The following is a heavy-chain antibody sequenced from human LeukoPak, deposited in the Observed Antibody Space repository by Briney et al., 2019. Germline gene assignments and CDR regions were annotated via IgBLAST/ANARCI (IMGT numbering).Heavy chain of an antibody. J-gene: IGHJ6*03. CDR2: INWNGGST. D-gene: IGHD4-23*01. Sequence: GGSLRLSCAASGFTFSSYSMNWVRQAPGKGLEWVSGINWNGGSTGYADSVKGRFTISRDNAKNSLYLQMNSLRAEDTALYHCARVKGRDYGGNYYYYMDVWGKGTTVTISS. CDR3: ARVKGRDYGGNYYYYMDV. V-gene: IGHV3-20*01. CDR1: GFTFSSYS.